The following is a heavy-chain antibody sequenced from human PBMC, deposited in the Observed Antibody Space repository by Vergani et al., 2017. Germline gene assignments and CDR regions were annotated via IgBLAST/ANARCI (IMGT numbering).Heavy chain of an antibody. V-gene: IGHV3-23*01. CDR2: ISGHGDRT. D-gene: IGHD2/OR15-2a*01. J-gene: IGHJ6*03. CDR1: EFTFSNYA. Sequence: EVQLLESGGGLVQPGGSLRLTCAASEFTFSNYAMNWVRQAPGKGLEWVSAISGHGDRTYYADSVKGRFTISRDNSQNTVNLQMNSLRVDDTAVYYCAKDLGGCNSISCSYYMDVWGKGTTVTV. CDR3: AKDLGGCNSISCSYYMDV.